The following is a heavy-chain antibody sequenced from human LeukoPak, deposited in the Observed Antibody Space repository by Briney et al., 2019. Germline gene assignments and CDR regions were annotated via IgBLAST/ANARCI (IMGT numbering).Heavy chain of an antibody. CDR2: IYYSGST. J-gene: IGHJ5*02. CDR1: GGSISSYY. V-gene: IGHV4-59*01. D-gene: IGHD6-13*01. CDR3: ARFDSSGWFYWFDP. Sequence: PSETLSLTCTVSGGSISSYYWSWIRQPPGKGLEWIGYIYYSGSTNYNPSLKSRVTISIDTSKNQFSLKLSSVTAADTAVYYCARFDSSGWFYWFDPWGQGTLVTVSS.